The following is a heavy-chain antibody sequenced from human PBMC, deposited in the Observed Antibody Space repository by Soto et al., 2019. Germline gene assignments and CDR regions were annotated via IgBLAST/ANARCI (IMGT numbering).Heavy chain of an antibody. CDR2: IIPNFDTP. V-gene: IGHV1-69*01. J-gene: IGHJ6*02. CDR3: AVAMVREILIFESSGMHV. Sequence: QVHLVQSGAEVKKPGSSVKVSCKTSGGSFNNYAVSWVRQAPGQGLEWMGGIIPNFDTPNYAQKFQDRVTIIADESTSTVHRELRSLRSNDTAVYYCAVAMVREILIFESSGMHVWGQGTTVIVSS. D-gene: IGHD3-10*01. CDR1: GGSFNNYA.